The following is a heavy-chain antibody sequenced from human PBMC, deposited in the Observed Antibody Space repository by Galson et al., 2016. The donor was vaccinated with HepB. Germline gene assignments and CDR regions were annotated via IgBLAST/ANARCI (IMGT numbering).Heavy chain of an antibody. V-gene: IGHV3-30-3*02. CDR3: AKKSLVAGTATYVFDN. Sequence: SLRLSCAASGFTFSTYAMHWVRQAPGKGLEWVAVISYDGNKKYYADSVKGRFTISRDNSKNTLYLQMNSLRADDTAVYYCAKKSLVAGTATYVFDNWGQGTLVTVSS. J-gene: IGHJ4*02. CDR2: ISYDGNKK. D-gene: IGHD6-19*01. CDR1: GFTFSTYA.